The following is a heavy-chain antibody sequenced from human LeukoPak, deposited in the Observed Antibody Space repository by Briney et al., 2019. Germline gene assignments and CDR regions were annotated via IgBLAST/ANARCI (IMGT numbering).Heavy chain of an antibody. J-gene: IGHJ6*03. V-gene: IGHV3-48*01. CDR3: ARRSEFGVLYYMDI. D-gene: IGHD3-16*01. CDR2: ISGSSGTI. Sequence: GGSLRLSCVASGLTFSSYSMNWVRQAPGKGLEWVSYISGSSGTIYYADSVKGRFTISRDNAKNSLYLQMNGLRAEDTAVYYCARRSEFGVLYYMDIWGKGTTVTVSS. CDR1: GLTFSSYS.